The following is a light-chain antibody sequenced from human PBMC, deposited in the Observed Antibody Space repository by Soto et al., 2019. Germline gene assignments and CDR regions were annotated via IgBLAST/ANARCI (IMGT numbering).Light chain of an antibody. CDR3: QQYGSSGT. CDR1: QSVLYNSNHKNY. Sequence: DIVMTQSPDSLAVSLGERATIHCKSSQSVLYNSNHKNYLAWYQQKPGQPPKLLISWASTRESGVPDRFSGSGSGTDFTLTISRLEPEDFAVYYCQQYGSSGTFGQGTKVEIK. V-gene: IGKV4-1*01. CDR2: WAS. J-gene: IGKJ1*01.